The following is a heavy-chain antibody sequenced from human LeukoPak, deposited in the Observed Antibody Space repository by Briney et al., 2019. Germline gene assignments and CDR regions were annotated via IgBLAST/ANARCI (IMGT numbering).Heavy chain of an antibody. V-gene: IGHV4-34*01. D-gene: IGHD5-12*01. Sequence: SETLSLTCAVYGGSFSGYYWSWIHQPPGKGLEWIGEINHSGSTNYNPSLKSRVTISVDTSKNQFSLKLSSVTAADTAVYYCARHPRYSFSVNYYYYMDVWGKGTTVTISS. CDR1: GGSFSGYY. CDR3: ARHPRYSFSVNYYYYMDV. J-gene: IGHJ6*03. CDR2: INHSGST.